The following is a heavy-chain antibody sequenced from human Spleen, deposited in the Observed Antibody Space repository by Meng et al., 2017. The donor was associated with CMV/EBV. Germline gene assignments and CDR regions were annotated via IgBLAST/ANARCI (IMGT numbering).Heavy chain of an antibody. CDR1: GYNFTSCG. Sequence: KASGYNFTSCGNNWVGQGPGERVEWKGWMSSNKNNKNNTQERKGRVTMTTDTSTTTTYMELRSLTSDDTAVYYCARDFYAVITSAFWGQGTLVTVSS. D-gene: IGHD4-23*01. CDR3: ARDFYAVITSAF. V-gene: IGHV1-18*01. J-gene: IGHJ4*02. CDR2: MSSNKNNK.